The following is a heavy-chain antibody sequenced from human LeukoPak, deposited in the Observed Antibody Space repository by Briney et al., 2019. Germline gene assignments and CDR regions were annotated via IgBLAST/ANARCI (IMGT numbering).Heavy chain of an antibody. CDR1: GGSISSYY. V-gene: IGHV4-59*12. D-gene: IGHD4-17*01. Sequence: SETLSLTCTVSGGSISSYYWSWIRQPPGKGLEWIGYIYYNGSTNYNPSLKSRVTISVDTSKNQFSLKLSSVTAADTAVYYCARHDYGDYQGWFDPWGQGTLVTVSS. CDR2: IYYNGST. CDR3: ARHDYGDYQGWFDP. J-gene: IGHJ5*02.